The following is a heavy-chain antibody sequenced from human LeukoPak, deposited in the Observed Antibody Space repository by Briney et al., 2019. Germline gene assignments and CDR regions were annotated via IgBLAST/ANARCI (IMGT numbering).Heavy chain of an antibody. CDR3: TRGGAISPYYNGMDV. Sequence: PGGSLRLSCAASGFTFSDHFIDWVRQAPGKGLEWVGRSRNKASSYTTEYAASVKGRFSISRDGSTDFLYLQMNSLKVEDTAVYYCTRGGAISPYYNGMDVWGQGTTVTVSS. V-gene: IGHV3-72*01. D-gene: IGHD2-21*01. CDR2: SRNKASSYTT. CDR1: GFTFSDHF. J-gene: IGHJ6*02.